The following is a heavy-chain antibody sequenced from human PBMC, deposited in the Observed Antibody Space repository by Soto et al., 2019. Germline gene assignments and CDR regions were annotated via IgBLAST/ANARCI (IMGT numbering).Heavy chain of an antibody. CDR3: ARISWTADGVH. CDR2: IKQDGSET. D-gene: IGHD2-21*02. CDR1: GFTFTSHW. V-gene: IGHV3-7*01. Sequence: PGGSLRLSCAASGFTFTSHWMSWVRQAPGKGLEWVANIKQDGSETLYVDSVKGRFTISRDNAKNSLYLQMNSLRAEDTAVYYCARISWTADGVHWGQGTRVTVSS. J-gene: IGHJ4*02.